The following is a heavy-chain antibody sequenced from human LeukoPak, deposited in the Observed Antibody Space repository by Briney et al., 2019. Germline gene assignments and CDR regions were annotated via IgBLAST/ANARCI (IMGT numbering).Heavy chain of an antibody. CDR2: IGSSGSTI. CDR1: GFTFSDYY. J-gene: IGHJ6*02. Sequence: GGSLRLSCAASGFTFSDYYMSWIRQAPGKGLEWVSYIGSSGSTIYYADSVKGRFTISRDNAKNSLYLQMNSLRAEDTAVYYCARVLKPSSSWYNYYYGMDVWGQGTTVTASS. V-gene: IGHV3-11*01. CDR3: ARVLKPSSSWYNYYYGMDV. D-gene: IGHD6-13*01.